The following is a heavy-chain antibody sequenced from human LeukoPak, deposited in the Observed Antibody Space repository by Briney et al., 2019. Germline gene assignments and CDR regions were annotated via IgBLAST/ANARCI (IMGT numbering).Heavy chain of an antibody. D-gene: IGHD6-13*01. V-gene: IGHV4-34*01. CDR3: ARHHYSSSWYGNDAFDI. Sequence: SETLSLTCAVYGGSFSGYYWSWIRQPPGKGLEWIGEINHSGSTNYNPSLKSRVTISVDTSKNQFSLKLSSVTAADTAVYYCARHHYSSSWYGNDAFDIWGQGTMVTVSS. CDR1: GGSFSGYY. CDR2: INHSGST. J-gene: IGHJ3*02.